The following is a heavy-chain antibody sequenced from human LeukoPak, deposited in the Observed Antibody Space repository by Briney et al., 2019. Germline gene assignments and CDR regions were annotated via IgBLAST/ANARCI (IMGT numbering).Heavy chain of an antibody. CDR3: ARDRYGSGSYYNDFDY. D-gene: IGHD3-10*01. CDR1: GYTFTSYA. J-gene: IGHJ4*02. Sequence: ASVKVSCKASGYTFTSYAMNWVRQAPGQGLEWMGWINTNTGNPTYAQGFTGRFVFSLDTSVSTAYLQISSLKAEDTAVYYCARDRYGSGSYYNDFDYWGQGTLVTVSS. CDR2: INTNTGNP. V-gene: IGHV7-4-1*02.